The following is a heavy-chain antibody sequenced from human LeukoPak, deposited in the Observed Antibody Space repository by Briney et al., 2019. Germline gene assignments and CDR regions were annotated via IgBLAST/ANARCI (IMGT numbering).Heavy chain of an antibody. Sequence: PGGSLRLSCAASGFTLRIYSMNWVRQAPGTGLEWVSSIGPSSGDIYYADSVKGRFTVSRDNDKNSLYLQMNSLRAEDTAVYYCARDRGARGRAIDWGQGTQVTVSS. CDR3: ARDRGARGRAID. D-gene: IGHD4/OR15-4a*01. J-gene: IGHJ4*02. CDR1: GFTLRIYS. CDR2: IGPSSGDI. V-gene: IGHV3-21*01.